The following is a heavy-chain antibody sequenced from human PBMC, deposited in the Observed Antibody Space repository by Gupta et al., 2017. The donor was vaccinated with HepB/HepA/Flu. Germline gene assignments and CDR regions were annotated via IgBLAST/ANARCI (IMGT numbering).Heavy chain of an antibody. CDR3: AKALASGHMFYFDS. CDR2: INRDAGKT. V-gene: IGHV3-23*01. J-gene: IGHJ4*02. CDR1: GFTFSSFG. D-gene: IGHD6-19*01. Sequence: EVQLLESGGGLLQPGGSLRLSCAASGFTFSSFGMNWVRQAPGKGLEWVSGINRDAGKTHYADFVKGRFTISRDNSRNTLSLQMTSLRVEDTAVYYCAKALASGHMFYFDSWGQGTLVTVS.